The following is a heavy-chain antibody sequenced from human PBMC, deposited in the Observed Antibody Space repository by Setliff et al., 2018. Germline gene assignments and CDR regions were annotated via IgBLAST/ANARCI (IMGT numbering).Heavy chain of an antibody. CDR2: ISPDNGVT. J-gene: IGHJ4*02. Sequence: ASVKVSCKTSGYNFPVYGITWVRQAPGHGLEWMGWISPDNGVTKYVEKNQDRVTMTTDTSTNTAYMELRNLTSDDTAVYYCARVSLVGANSGLCEYWGQGTLVTVSS. V-gene: IGHV1-18*01. CDR1: GYNFPVYG. CDR3: ARVSLVGANSGLCEY. D-gene: IGHD1-26*01.